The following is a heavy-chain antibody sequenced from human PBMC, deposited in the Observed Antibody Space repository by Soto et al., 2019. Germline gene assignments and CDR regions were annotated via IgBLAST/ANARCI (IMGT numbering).Heavy chain of an antibody. V-gene: IGHV4-59*01. CDR3: ARGTSWQLPFDY. J-gene: IGHJ4*02. CDR2: ISYSGST. D-gene: IGHD6-13*01. CDR1: SVSFSSYY. Sequence: PSETLSLTCTVSSVSFSSYYWRWIRQPPGKRLEWIGYISYSGSTDYNPSLKSRVTISGDTSKNQFSLKVSSVTAADTAVYYCARGTSWQLPFDYWGQGTLVTVSS.